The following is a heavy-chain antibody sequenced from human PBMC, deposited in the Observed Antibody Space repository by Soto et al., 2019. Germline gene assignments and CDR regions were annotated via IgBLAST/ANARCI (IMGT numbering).Heavy chain of an antibody. Sequence: QVVLLQSGAEVKEPGSSVRVSCKVSGSTFNNFAFSWVRQAPGHGPEWMGGIVVISNTADHSQRFQDRVTITADTSTNTLYMELGSLTFEDTAVYYCARAIKRWEVNYYFDYWGQGTLVTVSS. CDR2: IVVISNTA. D-gene: IGHD1-26*01. V-gene: IGHV1-69*06. CDR3: ARAIKRWEVNYYFDY. CDR1: GSTFNNFA. J-gene: IGHJ4*02.